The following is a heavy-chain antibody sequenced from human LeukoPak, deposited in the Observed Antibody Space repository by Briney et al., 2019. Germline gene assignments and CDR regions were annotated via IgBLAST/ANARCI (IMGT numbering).Heavy chain of an antibody. CDR3: ARDVSSGWWGFDY. Sequence: ASVKVSCKASRYTFTGYYMHWVRQAPGQGLEWMGTINPSGGSTSYAQKFQGRVTMTRDMSTSTVYMELSSLRSEDTAVYYCARDVSSGWWGFDYWGQGTLVTVSS. CDR2: INPSGGST. V-gene: IGHV1-46*01. J-gene: IGHJ4*02. D-gene: IGHD6-19*01. CDR1: RYTFTGYY.